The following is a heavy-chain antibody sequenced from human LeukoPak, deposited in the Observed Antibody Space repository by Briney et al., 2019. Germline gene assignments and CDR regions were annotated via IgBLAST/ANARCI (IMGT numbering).Heavy chain of an antibody. D-gene: IGHD3-16*02. CDR1: GFTFSSYG. J-gene: IGHJ4*02. V-gene: IGHV3-30*02. CDR3: AREGPGIPSRSTTFDY. CDR2: IRYDGSNK. Sequence: PGGSLRLSCAASGFTFSSYGMHWVRQAPGKGLEWVAFIRYDGSNKYYADSVKGRFTISRDNSKNTLYLQMNSLRAEDTAVYFCAREGPGIPSRSTTFDYWGQGTLVTVSS.